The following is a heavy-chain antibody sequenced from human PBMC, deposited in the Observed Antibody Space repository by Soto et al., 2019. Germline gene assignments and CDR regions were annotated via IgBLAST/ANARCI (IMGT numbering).Heavy chain of an antibody. D-gene: IGHD3-10*01. J-gene: IGHJ4*02. CDR3: ARGGLGELIINDYFDY. Sequence: GGSLRLSCAASGFTFSSYGMHWVRQAPGKGLEWVAVIWYDGSNKYYADSVKGRFTISRDNSKNTLYLQMNSLRAEDTAVYYCARGGLGELIINDYFDYWGQGTLVTVSS. CDR1: GFTFSSYG. CDR2: IWYDGSNK. V-gene: IGHV3-33*01.